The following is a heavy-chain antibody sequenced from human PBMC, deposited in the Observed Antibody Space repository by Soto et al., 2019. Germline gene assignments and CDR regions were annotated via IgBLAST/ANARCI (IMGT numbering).Heavy chain of an antibody. Sequence: GGSLRLSCAASGFTFDDYAMHWVRQAPGKGLEWVSGISWNSGSIGYADSVKGRFTISRDNAKNSLYLQMNSLRAEDTALYYCVKVGGGTAAEDYYYGMDVWGQGTTVTVSS. CDR2: ISWNSGSI. D-gene: IGHD2-2*01. V-gene: IGHV3-9*01. CDR3: VKVGGGTAAEDYYYGMDV. CDR1: GFTFDDYA. J-gene: IGHJ6*02.